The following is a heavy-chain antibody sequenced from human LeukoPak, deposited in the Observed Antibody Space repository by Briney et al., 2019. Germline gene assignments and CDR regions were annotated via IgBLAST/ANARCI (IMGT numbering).Heavy chain of an antibody. Sequence: SVKVSCKASGGSFSSYAISWVRQAPRQGLEWMGRMIPIFGTANYAQKFQGRVTITTDESTSTAYMELNSLRSEDTAVYYCARDAWYYYDSSGYYHEAYWGQGTLVTVSS. V-gene: IGHV1-69*05. D-gene: IGHD3-22*01. CDR1: GGSFSSYA. CDR2: MIPIFGTA. J-gene: IGHJ4*02. CDR3: ARDAWYYYDSSGYYHEAY.